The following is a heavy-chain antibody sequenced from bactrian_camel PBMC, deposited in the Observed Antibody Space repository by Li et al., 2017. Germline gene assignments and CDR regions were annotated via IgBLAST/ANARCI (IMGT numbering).Heavy chain of an antibody. CDR1: GPTLFTHY. Sequence: HVQLVESGGGSVQAGESLRLSCVASGPTLFTHYMGWFRQSSGAEREGVATIGSAGRQYYAHSVKGRFTISPGNATNTVSLQMNSLKPEDTAMYYCAADRMACLRPSVQLAAYNVWGQGTQVTVS. J-gene: IGHJ4*01. CDR2: IGSAGRQ. V-gene: IGHV3S55*01. CDR3: AADRMACLRPSVQLAAYNV.